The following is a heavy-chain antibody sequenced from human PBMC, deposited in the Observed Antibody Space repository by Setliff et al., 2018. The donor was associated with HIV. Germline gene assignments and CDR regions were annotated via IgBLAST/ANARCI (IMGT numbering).Heavy chain of an antibody. Sequence: ASVKVSCKASGYTFSDYDVAWVRQAPGQGLEWMGWISGYSGHTSYAQKIQGRVTMATDTSTSTAYMELRSLRSDDTAVYFCAREHSTTWPYFDFWGQGTLVTVSS. V-gene: IGHV1-18*01. J-gene: IGHJ4*02. CDR2: ISGYSGHT. CDR1: GYTFSDYD. CDR3: AREHSTTWPYFDF. D-gene: IGHD6-13*01.